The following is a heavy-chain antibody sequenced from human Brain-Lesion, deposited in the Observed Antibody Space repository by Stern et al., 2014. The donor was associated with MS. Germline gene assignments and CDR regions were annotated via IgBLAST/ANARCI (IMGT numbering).Heavy chain of an antibody. V-gene: IGHV1-2*06. J-gene: IGHJ4*02. D-gene: IGHD5-18*01. CDR2: INPNTGAT. CDR1: GYTVSGHY. Sequence: VQLVESGAEVKKPGAPPTVSCTPSGYTVSGHYIDWVRQAPGQGPEWMGLINPNTGATIYAQNFRGRVTLTRDTSTTTVYLDLNRLRSDDTAVYYCARRKVNTMTLDYWGQGTLVTVSS. CDR3: ARRKVNTMTLDY.